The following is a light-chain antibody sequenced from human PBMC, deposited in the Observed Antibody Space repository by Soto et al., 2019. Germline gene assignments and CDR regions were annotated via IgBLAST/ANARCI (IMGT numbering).Light chain of an antibody. CDR1: SSDVGGYNY. J-gene: IGLJ1*01. V-gene: IGLV2-8*01. CDR3: CSYAGSNNFPDV. Sequence: QSALTQPPSASGSPGQSVTISCTGTSSDVGGYNYVSWYQQHPGKAHKLMIYEVSKRPSGVPDRFTGSKSGNTATLTISGLQAEDEADYYCCSYAGSNNFPDVFGTGTKVTVL. CDR2: EVS.